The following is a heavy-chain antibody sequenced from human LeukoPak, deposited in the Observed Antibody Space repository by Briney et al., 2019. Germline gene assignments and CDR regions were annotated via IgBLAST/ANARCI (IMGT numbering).Heavy chain of an antibody. D-gene: IGHD2-21*02. CDR3: ARHLHIVVVTEEAFHI. CDR1: GYTFTKYG. J-gene: IGHJ3*02. Sequence: ASVKVSCKASGYTFTKYGISGVRQAAGQGREWMGWICADNGNTNYAQKFQGRVTMTTDTSTTTANMELRSLKSDDTAVYYCARHLHIVVVTEEAFHIWGQGTMVTVSS. V-gene: IGHV1-18*01. CDR2: ICADNGNT.